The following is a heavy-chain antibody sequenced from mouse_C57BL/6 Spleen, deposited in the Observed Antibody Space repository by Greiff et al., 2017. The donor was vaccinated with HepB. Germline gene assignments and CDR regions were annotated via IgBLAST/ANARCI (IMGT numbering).Heavy chain of an antibody. V-gene: IGHV5-4*01. D-gene: IGHD1-1*01. CDR2: ISDGGSYT. CDR1: GFTFSSYA. CDR3: ARDKGIYYGSSWFAY. J-gene: IGHJ3*01. Sequence: EVQRVESGGGLVKPGGSLKLSCAASGFTFSSYAMSWVRLTPEKRLEWVATISDGGSYTYYPDNVKGRFTISRDNAKNNLYLQMSHLKSEDTAMYYCARDKGIYYGSSWFAYWGQGTLVTVSA.